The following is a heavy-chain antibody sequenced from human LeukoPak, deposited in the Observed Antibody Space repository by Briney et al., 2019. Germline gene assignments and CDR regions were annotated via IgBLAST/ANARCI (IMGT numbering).Heavy chain of an antibody. Sequence: SETLSLTCTVSGYSISSSYYWGWIRQPPGKGLEWIGSIYYSGSTYYNPSLKSRVTISVDTSKNQFSLKLSSVTAADTAVYYCARRARYYGSDYYYYMDVWGKGTTVTISS. CDR1: GYSISSSYY. J-gene: IGHJ6*03. CDR2: IYYSGST. CDR3: ARRARYYGSDYYYYMDV. V-gene: IGHV4-38-2*02. D-gene: IGHD3-10*01.